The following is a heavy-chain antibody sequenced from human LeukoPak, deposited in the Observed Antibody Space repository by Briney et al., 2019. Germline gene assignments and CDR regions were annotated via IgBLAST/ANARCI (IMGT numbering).Heavy chain of an antibody. V-gene: IGHV3-30*18. Sequence: HPGGSLRLSCAASGFTFSSYGMHWVRQAPGKGLEWVALISYDGSNKYYADSVKGRFTISRDNSENTLYLQMNSLRPEDTAVYYCVKDGGSGWSPGDYWGQGTLVTVSS. CDR2: ISYDGSNK. CDR3: VKDGGSGWSPGDY. CDR1: GFTFSSYG. D-gene: IGHD6-19*01. J-gene: IGHJ4*02.